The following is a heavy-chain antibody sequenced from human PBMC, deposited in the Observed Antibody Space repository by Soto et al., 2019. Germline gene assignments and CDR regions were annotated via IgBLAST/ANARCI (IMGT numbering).Heavy chain of an antibody. J-gene: IGHJ6*03. CDR3: ARDQTDSVVAYYYMDV. CDR1: GFTFSSYW. V-gene: IGHV3-7*01. CDR2: IKQDGSEK. D-gene: IGHD2-15*01. Sequence: GGSLRLSCAASGFTFSSYWMSWVRQAPGKGLEWVANIKQDGSEKNYVDSVKGRFTISRDNAKNSLYLQMNSLRAEDTAVYYCARDQTDSVVAYYYMDVWGKGTTVTVSS.